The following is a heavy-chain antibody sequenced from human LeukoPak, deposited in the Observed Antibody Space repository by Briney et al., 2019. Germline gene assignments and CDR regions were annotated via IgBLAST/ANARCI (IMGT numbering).Heavy chain of an antibody. Sequence: ASVKVSCKASGYIFTSYYIHWMRQAPGQGLEWMGWINPNSGGTNYAQKFQGRVTMTRDTSISTAYMELSRLRSDDTAVYYCAREMVLRYLGGMDVWGQGTTVTVSS. CDR1: GYIFTSYY. V-gene: IGHV1-2*02. CDR2: INPNSGGT. D-gene: IGHD3-9*01. J-gene: IGHJ6*02. CDR3: AREMVLRYLGGMDV.